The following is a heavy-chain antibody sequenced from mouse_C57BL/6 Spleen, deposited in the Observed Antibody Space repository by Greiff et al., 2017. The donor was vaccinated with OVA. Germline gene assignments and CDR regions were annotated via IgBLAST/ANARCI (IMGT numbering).Heavy chain of an antibody. V-gene: IGHV1-63*01. Sequence: QVQLQQSGAELVRPGPSVKMSCKASGYTFTNYWIGWAKQRPGHGLEWIGDIYPGGGYTNYNEKFKGKATLTADKSSSTAYMQFSSLTSEDSAIYYCATFDEGYAMDYWGQGTSVTVSS. CDR3: ATFDEGYAMDY. CDR2: IYPGGGYT. CDR1: GYTFTNYW. J-gene: IGHJ4*01.